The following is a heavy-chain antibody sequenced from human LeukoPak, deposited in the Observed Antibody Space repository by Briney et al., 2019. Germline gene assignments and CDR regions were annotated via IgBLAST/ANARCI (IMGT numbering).Heavy chain of an antibody. CDR2: ISSSDSTI. Sequence: GGSLRLSCAASGFTFSDYYMSWIRQAPGKGLEWISYISSSDSTIYYADSVKGRFIISRDNAKNSLYLQMNSLRAEDTAVYYCAGDNIANGDLDFLEYWGQRTLVTVSS. CDR1: GFTFSDYY. J-gene: IGHJ4*02. V-gene: IGHV3-11*04. D-gene: IGHD4-17*01. CDR3: AGDNIANGDLDFLEY.